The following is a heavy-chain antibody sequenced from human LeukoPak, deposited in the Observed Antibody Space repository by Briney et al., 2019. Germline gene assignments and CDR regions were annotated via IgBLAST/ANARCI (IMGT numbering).Heavy chain of an antibody. CDR3: ARALYNWNDRPFDY. V-gene: IGHV1-46*01. J-gene: IGHJ4*02. D-gene: IGHD1-20*01. CDR1: GYIFTSYY. CDR2: INPSVGST. Sequence: ASVKVSCKASGYIFTSYYMHWVRQAPGQGLEWMGIINPSVGSTTYAQKFQGRVTMTRDTSTSTVYMELSSLRSEDTAVYYCARALYNWNDRPFDYWGQGTLVTVSS.